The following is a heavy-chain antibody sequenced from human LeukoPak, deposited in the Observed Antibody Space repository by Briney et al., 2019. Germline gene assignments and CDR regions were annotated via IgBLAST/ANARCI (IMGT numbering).Heavy chain of an antibody. CDR3: ARDDTAVAGTELDY. Sequence: GGSLRLSCAASGFTFSSYAMSWVRQAPGKGLEWVSYISSGSTNIYYTDSVGGRFTISRDNAKNSLYLQMNSLRAEDSAVYYCARDDTAVAGTELDYWGQGTLVTVSS. V-gene: IGHV3-21*01. CDR1: GFTFSSYA. J-gene: IGHJ4*02. D-gene: IGHD6-19*01. CDR2: ISSGSTNI.